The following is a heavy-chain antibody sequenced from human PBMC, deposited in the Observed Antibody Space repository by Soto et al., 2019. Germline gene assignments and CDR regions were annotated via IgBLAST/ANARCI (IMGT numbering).Heavy chain of an antibody. CDR3: ATREGFTIFGVVRD. J-gene: IGHJ4*02. V-gene: IGHV3-74*01. Sequence: EVQLVESGGGLVQPGGSLRLSCAASGFTFSSYWMHWVRQAPGKGLVWVSRINSDGSSTSYADSVKGRFTISRDNAKNTLYLQMNSLRAEDTAVYYCATREGFTIFGVVRDWGQGTLVTVSS. D-gene: IGHD3-3*01. CDR2: INSDGSST. CDR1: GFTFSSYW.